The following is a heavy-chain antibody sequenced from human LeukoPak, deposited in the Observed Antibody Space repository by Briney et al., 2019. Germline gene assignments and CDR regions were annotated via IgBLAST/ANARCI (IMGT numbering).Heavy chain of an antibody. CDR3: ARARGENDILAGYPGAFDI. D-gene: IGHD3-9*01. CDR1: GFTFSSYG. CDR2: IWYDGSNK. Sequence: GGSLTLSCAASGFTFSSYGRHWVRQAPGTGLEWVGVIWYDGSNKYYADSVQARFTISRENSKNRMYLQMNSLRAEDTAVYYCARARGENDILAGYPGAFDIWGQGTMVTVSS. J-gene: IGHJ3*02. V-gene: IGHV3-33*01.